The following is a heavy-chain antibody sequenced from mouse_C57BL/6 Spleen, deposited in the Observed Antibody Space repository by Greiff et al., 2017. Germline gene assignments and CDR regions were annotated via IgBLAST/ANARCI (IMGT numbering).Heavy chain of an antibody. CDR1: GYTFTSYW. Sequence: QVQLQQSGAELVRPGSSVKLSCKASGYTFTSYWMDWVKQRPGQGLEWIGNIYPSDSETHYNQKFKDKATLTVDKSSSTAYMQLSSLTSEDSAVYYCAREGGYYGSRYYYAMDYWGQGTSVTVSS. J-gene: IGHJ4*01. V-gene: IGHV1-61*01. CDR2: IYPSDSET. D-gene: IGHD1-1*01. CDR3: AREGGYYGSRYYYAMDY.